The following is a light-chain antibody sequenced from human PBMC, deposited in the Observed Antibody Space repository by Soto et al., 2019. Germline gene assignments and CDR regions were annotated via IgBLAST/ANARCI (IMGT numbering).Light chain of an antibody. V-gene: IGKV3-20*01. Sequence: ESVLTQSPGTLSLSPGERATLSCRASQRVSSSYLAWYQQKPGQAPRLLIYGASSRATGSPDRCSGSGSGTDFTLTISRLEPEDFAVYYCQQYGSSPPYTFGQGTKLEIK. CDR2: GAS. CDR3: QQYGSSPPYT. CDR1: QRVSSSY. J-gene: IGKJ2*01.